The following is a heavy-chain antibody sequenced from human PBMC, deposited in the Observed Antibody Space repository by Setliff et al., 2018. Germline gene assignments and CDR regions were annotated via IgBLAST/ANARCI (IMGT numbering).Heavy chain of an antibody. J-gene: IGHJ4*02. CDR2: ISWNSGSI. D-gene: IGHD6-13*01. Sequence: PGGSLRLSCAASGFTFVNYWMHWVRQAPGKGLEWVSGISWNSGSIGYADSVKGRFTISRDNSKNTLYLQMNSLRAEDTAVYYCAKGLRIAAAWGQGTLVTVSS. V-gene: IGHV3-9*01. CDR3: AKGLRIAAA. CDR1: GFTFVNYW.